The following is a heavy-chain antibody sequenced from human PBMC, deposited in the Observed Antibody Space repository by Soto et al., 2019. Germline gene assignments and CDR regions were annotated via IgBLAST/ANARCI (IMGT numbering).Heavy chain of an antibody. Sequence: EVQLVESGGGLVQPGRSLRLSCAASGFTFDDYAMHWVRQVPGKGLEWVPGINWNSGSIGYADTVKGRFAISRDNAKNTLHLQMNSLRAEDTAFYYCVKDESINWYSGHFRHWGQGTRVTVSS. CDR2: INWNSGSI. J-gene: IGHJ1*01. V-gene: IGHV3-9*01. D-gene: IGHD6-13*01. CDR3: VKDESINWYSGHFRH. CDR1: GFTFDDYA.